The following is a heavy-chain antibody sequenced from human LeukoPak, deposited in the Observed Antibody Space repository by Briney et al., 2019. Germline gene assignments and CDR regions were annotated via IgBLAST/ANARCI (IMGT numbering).Heavy chain of an antibody. CDR1: GYTFTSYG. Sequence: ASVKVSCKASGYTFTSYGISWVRQAPGQGLEWMGWISAYNGNTNYAQKLQGRVTMTTDTSASTAYMEPRSLRSDDTAVYYCARVSYYYDSSGYFPPAYWGQGTLVTVSS. CDR3: ARVSYYYDSSGYFPPAY. CDR2: ISAYNGNT. J-gene: IGHJ4*02. V-gene: IGHV1-18*01. D-gene: IGHD3-22*01.